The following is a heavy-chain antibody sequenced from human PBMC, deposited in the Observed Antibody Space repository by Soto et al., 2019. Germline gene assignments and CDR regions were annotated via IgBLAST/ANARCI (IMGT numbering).Heavy chain of an antibody. CDR1: GYTFASNG. CDR2: ISANKGNT. Sequence: GASVKVSCKASGYTFASNGISWVRQAPGQGLEWIGWISANKGNTNYAQNLQGRVTLTRDTSTDTVYMEMRSLRSDDTAVYYCARDRAHGLDIGGQGKMVTVSS. J-gene: IGHJ3*02. V-gene: IGHV1-18*01. CDR3: ARDRAHGLDI.